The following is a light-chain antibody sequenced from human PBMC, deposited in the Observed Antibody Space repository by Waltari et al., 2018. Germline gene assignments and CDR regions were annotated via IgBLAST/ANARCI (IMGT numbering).Light chain of an antibody. CDR3: SAYAGSNTLV. CDR1: NSDVGTYNY. CDR2: EVN. Sequence: QSALTQPPSASGSPGQSVTISCTGTNSDVGTYNYVSWFQQHPGRAPKLLIYEVNKRPSGVPGRLSGSKSDNSASLTVAGLQADDEAVYHCSAYAGSNTLVFGGGTKLTVL. J-gene: IGLJ2*01. V-gene: IGLV2-8*01.